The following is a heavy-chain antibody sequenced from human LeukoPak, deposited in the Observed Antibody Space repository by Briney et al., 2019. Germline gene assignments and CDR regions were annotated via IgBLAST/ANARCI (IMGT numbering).Heavy chain of an antibody. Sequence: SETLSLTCTVPGGSTSSYYWSWIRQPPGKGLGWIRYISNTGSTNYNPSLKSRVTISVDTSKTQVSLKLSSVTAADTAVYYCARDIVDYYGSGSYPYGMDVWGQGTTVTVSS. CDR3: ARDIVDYYGSGSYPYGMDV. V-gene: IGHV4-59*13. J-gene: IGHJ6*02. CDR2: ISNTGST. D-gene: IGHD3-10*01. CDR1: GGSTSSYY.